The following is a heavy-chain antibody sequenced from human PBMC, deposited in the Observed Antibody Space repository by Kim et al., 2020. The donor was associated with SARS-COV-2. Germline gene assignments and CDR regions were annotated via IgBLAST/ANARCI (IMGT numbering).Heavy chain of an antibody. CDR1: GGSISSSSYY. V-gene: IGHV4-39*07. J-gene: IGHJ4*02. Sequence: SETLSLTCTVSGGSISSSSYYWGWIRQPPGKGLEWIGSIYYSGSTYYNPSLKSRVTISVDTSKNQFSLKLSSVTAADTAVYYCARDRDGYNYGDYWGQGTLVTVSS. CDR3: ARDRDGYNYGDY. CDR2: IYYSGST. D-gene: IGHD5-12*01.